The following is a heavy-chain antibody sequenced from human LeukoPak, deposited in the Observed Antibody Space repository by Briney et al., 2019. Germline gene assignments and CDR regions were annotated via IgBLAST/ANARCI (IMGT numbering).Heavy chain of an antibody. Sequence: GGSLRLSCAASGFTFSSYSMNWVRQAPGKGLEWVSSISSSSSYIYYADSVKGRFTISRDNAKNSLYLQMNSLRAEDTAVYYCARASRDGYNWVFDYWGQGTLATVSS. J-gene: IGHJ4*02. CDR1: GFTFSSYS. CDR3: ARASRDGYNWVFDY. CDR2: ISSSSSYI. D-gene: IGHD5-24*01. V-gene: IGHV3-21*01.